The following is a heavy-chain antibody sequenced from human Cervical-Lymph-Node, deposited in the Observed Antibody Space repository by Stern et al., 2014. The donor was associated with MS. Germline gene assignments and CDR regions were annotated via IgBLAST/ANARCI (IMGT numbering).Heavy chain of an antibody. CDR3: ARDRYAF. V-gene: IGHV1-18*01. CDR1: GYTFTRFG. D-gene: IGHD5-18*01. Sequence: QDQLVQSGAEVKKPGASVKVSCRSSGYTFTRFGISWVRQAPGQGLEWMGWISAYKGNTEYPQKFQGRVTMTRDTSTSTTYMELRSLTFYDTAVYYCARDRYAFWGQGTLVTVSS. CDR2: ISAYKGNT. J-gene: IGHJ4*02.